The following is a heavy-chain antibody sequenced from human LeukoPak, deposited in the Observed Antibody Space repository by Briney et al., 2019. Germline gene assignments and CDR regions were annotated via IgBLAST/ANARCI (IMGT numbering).Heavy chain of an antibody. V-gene: IGHV4-59*12. CDR1: GGSISSYY. CDR2: IYYSGST. J-gene: IGHJ3*02. CDR3: ARDFSADYYDSSGFGAFDI. Sequence: SETLSLTCTVSGGSISSYYWSWIRQPPGKRLEWIGYIYYSGSTYYNPSLKSRVTISVDTSKNQFSLKLSSVTAADTAVYYCARDFSADYYDSSGFGAFDIWGQGTMVTVSS. D-gene: IGHD3-22*01.